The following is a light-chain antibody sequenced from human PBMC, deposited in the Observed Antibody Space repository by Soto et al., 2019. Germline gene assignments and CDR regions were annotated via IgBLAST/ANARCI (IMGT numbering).Light chain of an antibody. CDR1: SSDVDDYNY. CDR3: SSYTSSSTLEV. J-gene: IGLJ1*01. V-gene: IGLV2-11*01. CDR2: DVS. Sequence: QSVLTQPRSVSGSPGQSVTISCTGTSSDVDDYNYVSWFQQHPGKAPKLMIYDVSERPSGVPDRFSGSKSGNTASLTISGLQAEDEADYYCSSYTSSSTLEVFGTGTKVTVL.